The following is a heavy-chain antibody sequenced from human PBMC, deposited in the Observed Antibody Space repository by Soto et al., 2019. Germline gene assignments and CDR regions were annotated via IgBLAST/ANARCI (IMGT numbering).Heavy chain of an antibody. V-gene: IGHV3-7*01. J-gene: IGHJ6*03. CDR3: ARDSGDYDFWSGYLPYYYYMDV. D-gene: IGHD3-3*01. CDR1: GFTFSSYW. Sequence: PGGSLRLSCAASGFTFSSYWMSWVRQAPGKGLEWVANIKQDGSEKYYVDSVKGRFTISRDNAKNSLYLQMNSLRAEDTAVYYCARDSGDYDFWSGYLPYYYYMDVWGKGTTVTVSS. CDR2: IKQDGSEK.